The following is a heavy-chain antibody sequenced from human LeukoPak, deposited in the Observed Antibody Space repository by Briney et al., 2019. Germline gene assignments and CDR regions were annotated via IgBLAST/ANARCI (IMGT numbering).Heavy chain of an antibody. CDR2: IIPIFGTA. J-gene: IGHJ4*02. D-gene: IGHD3-22*01. CDR1: GGAFSRYA. Sequence: SVKVSCKASGGAFSRYAISWVRQAPGQGHEWMGGIIPIFGTANYAQKFQGRVTITADESTNTAYMELSSLRSEDTAVYYCARDASLYDSSGYYYLYWGQGTLVTVSS. CDR3: ARDASLYDSSGYYYLY. V-gene: IGHV1-69*13.